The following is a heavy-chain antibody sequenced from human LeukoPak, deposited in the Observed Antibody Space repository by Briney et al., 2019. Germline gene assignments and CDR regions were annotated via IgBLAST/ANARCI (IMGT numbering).Heavy chain of an antibody. J-gene: IGHJ4*02. CDR3: ARDSGQDYHYESRGYQAFDY. CDR2: ISYDGGNK. D-gene: IGHD3-22*01. CDR1: GFTFSKYA. Sequence: PGGSLRLSCAVSGFTFSKYAMHWVRQAAGKGLEWVAVISYDGGNKYYADSVKGRFTISRDNSKNTLYLQMNSLRPEDTALYYCARDSGQDYHYESRGYQAFDYWGQGTLVTVSS. V-gene: IGHV3-30*04.